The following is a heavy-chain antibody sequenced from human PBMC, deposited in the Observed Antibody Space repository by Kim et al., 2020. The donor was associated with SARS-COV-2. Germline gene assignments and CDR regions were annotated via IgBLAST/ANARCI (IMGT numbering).Heavy chain of an antibody. V-gene: IGHV4-59*01. J-gene: IGHJ5*02. CDR2: IYYSGST. CDR3: ARDYYDSSGYFSDPNWFDP. CDR1: GGSISSYY. D-gene: IGHD3-22*01. Sequence: SETLSLTCTVSGGSISSYYWSWIRQPPGKGLEWIGYIYYSGSTNYNPSLKSRVTISVDTSKNQFSLKLSSVTAADTAVYYCARDYYDSSGYFSDPNWFDPWGQGTLVTVSS.